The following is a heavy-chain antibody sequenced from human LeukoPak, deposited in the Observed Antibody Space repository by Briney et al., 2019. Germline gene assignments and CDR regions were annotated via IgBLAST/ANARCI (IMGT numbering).Heavy chain of an antibody. V-gene: IGHV3-23*01. CDR2: ISGSGGST. CDR1: GFTFSSYA. CDR3: ATDSSTSKWLNVDY. Sequence: RPGGSLRLPCAASGFTFSSYAMSWVRQAPGKGLEWVSAISGSGGSTYYADSVKGRFTISRDNSKNTLYLQMNSLRAEDTAVYYCATDSSTSKWLNVDYWGQGTLVTVSS. J-gene: IGHJ4*02. D-gene: IGHD2-2*01.